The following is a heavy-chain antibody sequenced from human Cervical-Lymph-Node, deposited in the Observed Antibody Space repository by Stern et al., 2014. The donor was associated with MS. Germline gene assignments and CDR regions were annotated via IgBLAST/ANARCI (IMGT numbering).Heavy chain of an antibody. Sequence: ESGPVLVKPTETLALTCTVSGFSLSNARMGVSWIRQPPGKALEWLAHIFSNDEKSYSTSLKSRLTISKDTSKSQVVLTMTNMDPVDTATYYCARISMTTVTTPYFDYWDQGTLVTVSS. CDR2: IFSNDEK. CDR3: ARISMTTVTTPYFDY. D-gene: IGHD4-11*01. CDR1: GFSLSNARMG. J-gene: IGHJ4*02. V-gene: IGHV2-26*01.